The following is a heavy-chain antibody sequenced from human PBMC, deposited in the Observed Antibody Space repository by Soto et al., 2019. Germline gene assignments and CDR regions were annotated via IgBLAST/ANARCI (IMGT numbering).Heavy chain of an antibody. CDR2: IWYDGSNK. V-gene: IGHV3-33*01. CDR3: ARDGAKYCGGDCRGGMDV. Sequence: HPGGSLRLSCAASGFTFSSYGMHWVRQAPGKGLEWVAVIWYDGSNKYYADSVKGRFTISRDNSKNTLYLQMNSLRAEDTAVYYCARDGAKYCGGDCRGGMDVWGQGTTVTVSS. D-gene: IGHD2-21*02. CDR1: GFTFSSYG. J-gene: IGHJ6*02.